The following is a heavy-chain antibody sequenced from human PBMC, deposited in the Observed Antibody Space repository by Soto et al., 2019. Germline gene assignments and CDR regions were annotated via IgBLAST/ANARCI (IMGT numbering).Heavy chain of an antibody. CDR3: TRALDYSPGTTNKVSRWFNP. J-gene: IGHJ5*02. CDR2: IYGTGTT. D-gene: IGHD4-4*01. V-gene: IGHV4-30-2*01. CDR1: AGSIISAEYS. Sequence: SDTLSLTWPISAGSIISAEYSLNWLLPPPWKCLGLIGYIYGTGTTYYNPSLNNRVTISVDRSKNQFSLEMTSVTAADTAVYYCTRALDYSPGTTNKVSRWFNPWGQGTLVTVSS.